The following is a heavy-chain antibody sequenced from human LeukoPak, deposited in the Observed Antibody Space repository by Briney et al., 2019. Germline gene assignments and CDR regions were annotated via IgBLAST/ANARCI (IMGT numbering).Heavy chain of an antibody. CDR1: GFTVSTSS. Sequence: PGGSLTLSCAAAGFTVSTSSMSWVRQPPGKGLEWVSVISGGGGSTYFADSVKGRVTISRDNSKHMLYLQMNSLRAEDTAVYYCAKSLVLYYGSGSYYAPPLIDYWGQGTLVTVSS. V-gene: IGHV3-23*01. D-gene: IGHD3-10*01. CDR2: ISGGGGST. CDR3: AKSLVLYYGSGSYYAPPLIDY. J-gene: IGHJ4*02.